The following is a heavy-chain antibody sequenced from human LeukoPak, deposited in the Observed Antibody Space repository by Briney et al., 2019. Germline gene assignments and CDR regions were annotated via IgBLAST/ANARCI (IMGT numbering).Heavy chain of an antibody. D-gene: IGHD3-22*01. CDR2: ISSSGSTI. CDR1: GFTFSDYY. J-gene: IGHJ4*02. CDR3: ARDFHGVKWLIDY. Sequence: GGSLGLSCAASGFTFSDYYMSWIRQAPGKGLEWVSYISSSGSTIYYADSVKGRFTISRGNAKNSLYLQMNSLRAEDTAMYYCARDFHGVKWLIDYWGQGTLVTVSS. V-gene: IGHV3-11*04.